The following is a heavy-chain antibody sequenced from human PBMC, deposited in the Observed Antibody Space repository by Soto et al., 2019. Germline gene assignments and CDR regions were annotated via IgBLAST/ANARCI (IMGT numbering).Heavy chain of an antibody. CDR1: GGTFSSYA. D-gene: IGHD5-12*01. V-gene: IGHV1-69*12. J-gene: IGHJ4*02. CDR2: IIPSFGTV. Sequence: QVHLVQSGAEVKKPGSSVKVSCKAFGGTFSSYAISRVRQAPGQGREWMGGIIPSFGTVNYAQKFQGRVTITADESTSTAYMELSSLGSEDTAVYYCAREGGYGGNFGYFDYWGQGSLVTASS. CDR3: AREGGYGGNFGYFDY.